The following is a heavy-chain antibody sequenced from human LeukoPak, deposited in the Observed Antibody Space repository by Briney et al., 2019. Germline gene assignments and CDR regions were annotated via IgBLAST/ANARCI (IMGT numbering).Heavy chain of an antibody. J-gene: IGHJ4*02. V-gene: IGHV3-7*01. CDR3: ARSVEYYYGSGSYPDY. CDR1: GFTFSSYW. D-gene: IGHD3-10*01. Sequence: GGSLRLSCAASGFTFSSYWMSLVRQAPGKGLEWVGNIKQDGSEKYYVDSVKGRFTISRDNARNSLYLQMNSLRAEDTAVYYCARSVEYYYGSGSYPDYWGQGTLVTVSS. CDR2: IKQDGSEK.